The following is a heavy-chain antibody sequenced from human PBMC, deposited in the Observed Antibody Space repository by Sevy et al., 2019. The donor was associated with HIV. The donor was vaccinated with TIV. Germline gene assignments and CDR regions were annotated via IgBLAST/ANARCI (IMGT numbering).Heavy chain of an antibody. D-gene: IGHD2-15*01. CDR1: GFTFSSYG. CDR2: IWYDGSNK. CDR3: AKTGIFPAQYYMDV. V-gene: IGHV3-33*06. J-gene: IGHJ6*03. Sequence: GGSLRLSCAASGFTFSSYGMHWVRQAPGKGLEWVAVIWYDGSNKYYADSVKGRFTISRDNSKNTLYLQMNSLRAEDTAVYYCAKTGIFPAQYYMDVWGKGTTVTVSS.